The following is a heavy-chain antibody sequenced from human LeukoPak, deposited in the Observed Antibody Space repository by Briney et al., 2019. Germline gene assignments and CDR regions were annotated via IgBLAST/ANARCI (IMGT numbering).Heavy chain of an antibody. CDR1: GLSFSQTG. Sequence: GGSLRLSCAASGLSFSQTGMHWVRQTPGKGLEWVAIIWGDGSNEHYADAVKGRFTISRDNSKNTLYLQMNSLRAEDTAVYYCAKARAYCSSTSCPGPYWGRGTLVTVSS. V-gene: IGHV3-30*02. CDR3: AKARAYCSSTSCPGPY. D-gene: IGHD2-2*01. J-gene: IGHJ4*02. CDR2: IWGDGSNE.